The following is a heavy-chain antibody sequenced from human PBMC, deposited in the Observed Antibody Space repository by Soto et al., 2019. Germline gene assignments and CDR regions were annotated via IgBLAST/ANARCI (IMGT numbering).Heavy chain of an antibody. V-gene: IGHV3-23*01. CDR3: ATAEVDY. CDR2: IAGSVGST. CDR1: GFTFSDHG. J-gene: IGHJ4*02. Sequence: PGGSLRLSCAASGFTFSDHGMSWVRQAPGKGPEWVSAIAGSVGSTYYADSVKGRFTISRDNAKNTLYLQMNSLRAEDTAVYYCATAEVDYWGPGTLVTVSS.